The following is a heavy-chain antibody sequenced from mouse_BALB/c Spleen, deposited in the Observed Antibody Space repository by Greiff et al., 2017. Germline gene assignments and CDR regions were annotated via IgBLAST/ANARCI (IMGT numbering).Heavy chain of an antibody. V-gene: IGHV1S22*01. CDR3: TIGTYGNVPVFAW. Sequence: LQQPGSELVRPGASVKLSCKASGYTFTSYWMHWVKQRPGQGLEWIGNIYPGSGSTNYDEKFKSKATLTVDTSSSTAYVQLSSLTSEDSAVYYCTIGTYGNVPVFAWWGQGTLVTVSA. D-gene: IGHD2-1*01. J-gene: IGHJ3*01. CDR1: GYTFTSYW. CDR2: IYPGSGST.